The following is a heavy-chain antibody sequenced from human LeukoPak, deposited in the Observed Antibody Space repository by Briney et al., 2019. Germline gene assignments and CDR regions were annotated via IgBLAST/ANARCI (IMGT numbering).Heavy chain of an antibody. D-gene: IGHD6-13*01. CDR3: ATDSRITAAGDFYFDL. CDR1: GGIFNNYG. J-gene: IGHJ4*02. V-gene: IGHV1-69*04. Sequence: GASVKVSCKVSGGIFNNYGINWLRQAPGQGLDWMGRIIPVLGLADYTQKFQDRVTITADKFTDTAYMELRTLTSEDTAVYFCATDSRITAAGDFYFDLWGQGTLVTVPS. CDR2: IIPVLGLA.